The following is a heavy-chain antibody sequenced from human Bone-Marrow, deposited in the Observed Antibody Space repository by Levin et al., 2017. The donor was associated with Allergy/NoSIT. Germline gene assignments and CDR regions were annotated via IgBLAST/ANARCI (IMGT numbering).Heavy chain of an antibody. CDR3: ARVGFTHATTFCGGTCGWFDP. Sequence: GESLKISCKASGYTFTSYGISWVRQAPGQGLEWMGWISAYNGNTNYAQKLQGRVTMTTDTSTSTAYMELRSLRSDDTAVYYCARVGFTHATTFCGGTCGWFDPWGQGTLVTVSS. J-gene: IGHJ5*02. CDR1: GYTFTSYG. CDR2: ISAYNGNT. D-gene: IGHD3-16*01. V-gene: IGHV1-18*01.